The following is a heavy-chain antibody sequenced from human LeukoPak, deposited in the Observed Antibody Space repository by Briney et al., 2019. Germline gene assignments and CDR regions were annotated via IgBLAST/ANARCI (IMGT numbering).Heavy chain of an antibody. V-gene: IGHV3-21*01. CDR1: GFIFRSQT. CDR2: VSGSSTSK. CDR3: VRGGSWGFDH. D-gene: IGHD7-27*01. Sequence: GGSLRLSCVASGFIFRSQTMNWVRQAPGQGLEWVSSVSGSSTSKHYTDSVKGRFTISRDNDNNALYLQMDYVRAEDTAVYFCVRGGSWGFDHWGQGALVTVSS. J-gene: IGHJ4*02.